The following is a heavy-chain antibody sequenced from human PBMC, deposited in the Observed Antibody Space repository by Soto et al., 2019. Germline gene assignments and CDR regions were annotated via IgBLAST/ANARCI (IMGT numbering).Heavy chain of an antibody. CDR1: GYTFTNYC. Sequence: GESLTTSCKGPGYTFTNYCIVWALQIPAKGLQCMGMIYSGDSHNRYSPSFQCQVTISSDRSMSIAYLEWSSLKSSDTLMHYCARYPTLTDYFIACMVIWGQGTTFTISS. V-gene: IGHV5-51*01. D-gene: IGHD4-17*01. CDR2: IYSGDSHN. CDR3: ARYPTLTDYFIACMVI. J-gene: IGHJ6*01.